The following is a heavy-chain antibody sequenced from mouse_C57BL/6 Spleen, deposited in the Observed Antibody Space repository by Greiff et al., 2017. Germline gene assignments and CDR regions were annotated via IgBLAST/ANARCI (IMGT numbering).Heavy chain of an antibody. D-gene: IGHD2-1*01. CDR1: GFTFSRYA. J-gene: IGHJ3*01. CDR2: ISDGGSYT. V-gene: IGHV5-4*01. CDR3: ARDNYGNSRFAY. Sequence: EVMLVESGGGLVTPGGSLKLSCAASGFTFSRYAMSWVRPTPETRLEWVATISDGGSYTYYPDNVKGRFTISRDNAKNNLYLQMSHLKSEDTAMYYCARDNYGNSRFAYWGQGTLVTVSA.